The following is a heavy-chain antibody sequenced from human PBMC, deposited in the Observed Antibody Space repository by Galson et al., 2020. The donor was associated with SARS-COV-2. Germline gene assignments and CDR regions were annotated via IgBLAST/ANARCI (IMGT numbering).Heavy chain of an antibody. V-gene: IGHV5-51*01. Sequence: HGESLKISCKGSGYSFTSYWIGWVRQMPGKGLEWMGIIYPGDSDTRYSPSFQGQVTISADKSISTAYLQWSSLKASDTAIYYCARHEGTYYDILTGYLVDYWGQGTLVTVSS. J-gene: IGHJ4*02. CDR3: ARHEGTYYDILTGYLVDY. D-gene: IGHD3-9*01. CDR2: IYPGDSDT. CDR1: GYSFTSYW.